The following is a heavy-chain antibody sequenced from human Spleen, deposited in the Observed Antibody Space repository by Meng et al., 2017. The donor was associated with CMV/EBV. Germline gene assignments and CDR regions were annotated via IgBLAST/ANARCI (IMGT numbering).Heavy chain of an antibody. CDR3: ATTGLYQLLAFQY. CDR2: ISSTSTYI. D-gene: IGHD2-2*01. V-gene: IGHV3-21*01. J-gene: IGHJ4*02. CDR1: GFTFNTYT. Sequence: GESLKISCAASGFTFNTYTMHWVRQAPVKGLEWVAAISSTSTYIYYADSVKGRFTISRDDSKNTVYLQMNSLKTEDTALFYCATTGLYQLLAFQYWGQGALVTVSS.